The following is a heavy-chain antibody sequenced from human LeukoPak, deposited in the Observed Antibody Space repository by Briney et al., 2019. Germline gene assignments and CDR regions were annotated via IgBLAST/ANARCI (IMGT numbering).Heavy chain of an antibody. Sequence: SETLSLTCTVSGGSISGYHWSWIRRSPGKGLEWIGYIGDTWNTNCSPPLKSRVTMSLDMSKHQFSLEMNSVTAADTDMFYCVRLDRPGGRTGDVFDVWGPGTMVTVSS. CDR1: GGSISGYH. J-gene: IGHJ3*01. V-gene: IGHV4-59*08. CDR3: VRLDRPGGRTGDVFDV. CDR2: IGDTWNT. D-gene: IGHD3-22*01.